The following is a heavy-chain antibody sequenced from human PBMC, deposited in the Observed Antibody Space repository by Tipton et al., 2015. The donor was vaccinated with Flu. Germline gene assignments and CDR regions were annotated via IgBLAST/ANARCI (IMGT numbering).Heavy chain of an antibody. CDR3: ARLSYYDVDLKNFYFDY. J-gene: IGHJ4*02. CDR2: IYPSGTT. D-gene: IGHD3-10*02. V-gene: IGHV4-39*01. CDR1: SGSIRSTNYF. Sequence: TLSLTCTVSSGSIRSTNYFCAWIRQPPGKGLELIGSIYPSGTTYYNPSLKSRVTISVDTSKNQFSLQLTSVIAADTAVYYCARLSYYDVDLKNFYFDYWGQGALVTVSS.